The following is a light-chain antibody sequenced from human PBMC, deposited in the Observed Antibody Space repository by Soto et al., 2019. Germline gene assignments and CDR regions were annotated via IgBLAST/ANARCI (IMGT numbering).Light chain of an antibody. J-gene: IGLJ1*01. CDR3: FSKISGFVYG. CDR2: DVN. V-gene: IGLV2-14*01. Sequence: QSALAQPASVSGSFGQSITISCSGPNTDLGVYGYVSWYQHQPGKAPKLLIYDVNNRPSGISDRFSGSKSGDTASLTISALQAEDEADYFCFSKISGFVYGFGTGTKVTVL. CDR1: NTDLGVYGY.